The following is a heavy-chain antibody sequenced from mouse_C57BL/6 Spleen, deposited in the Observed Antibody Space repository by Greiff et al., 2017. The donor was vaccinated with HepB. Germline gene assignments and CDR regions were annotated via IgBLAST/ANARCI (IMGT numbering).Heavy chain of an antibody. D-gene: IGHD2-3*01. CDR3: ARQDDHWYFDV. CDR1: GYTFTSYG. CDR2: IYPRSGNT. J-gene: IGHJ1*03. Sequence: VHLVESGAELARPGASVKLSCKASGYTFTSYGISWVKQRTGQGLEWIGEIYPRSGNTYYNEKFKGKATLTADKSSSTAYMELRSLTSEDSAVYFCARQDDHWYFDVWGTGTTVTVSS. V-gene: IGHV1-81*01.